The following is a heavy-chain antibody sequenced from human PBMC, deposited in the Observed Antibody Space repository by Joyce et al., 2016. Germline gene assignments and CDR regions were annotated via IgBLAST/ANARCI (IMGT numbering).Heavy chain of an antibody. Sequence: EVQLVEAGGALVQPGGSLRLSCTASGFTFSAYEIHWVRQTTGKGRVWVSAIGTAGDPYYAGSVKGRFTISRENAKSSLFLQMNSLRAEDTAVYYCARERGGGMSAFDIWGQGTMVTVSS. J-gene: IGHJ3*02. CDR2: IGTAGDP. V-gene: IGHV3-13*05. CDR1: GFTFSAYE. D-gene: IGHD3-16*01. CDR3: ARERGGGMSAFDI.